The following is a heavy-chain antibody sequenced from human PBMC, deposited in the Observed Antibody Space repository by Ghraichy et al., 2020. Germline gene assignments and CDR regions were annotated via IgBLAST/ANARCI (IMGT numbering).Heavy chain of an antibody. CDR3: ARDGRPVAIGYGYLGGDY. Sequence: ASVKVSCKASGYTFTAYAIHWVRQAPGQRLEWMGWINAGNGNIKYSQKFQGRVTVTRDTSANTAYMELSSLTSEDTAVYYCARDGRPVAIGYGYLGGDYWGQGTLVIVSS. J-gene: IGHJ4*02. CDR2: INAGNGNI. D-gene: IGHD5-18*01. V-gene: IGHV1-3*01. CDR1: GYTFTAYA.